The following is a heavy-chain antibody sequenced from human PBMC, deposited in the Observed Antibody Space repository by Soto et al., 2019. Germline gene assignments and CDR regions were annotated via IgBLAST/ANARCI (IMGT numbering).Heavy chain of an antibody. J-gene: IGHJ4*02. CDR2: FSLSGTT. Sequence: PSETLSLTCTVSGASITGSFFWSWIRQPAGKGLEWIGRFSLSGTTNYNPSLRSRVTMSADVSKNQFSLRLTSLTAADTALYYCARGMTPPGAPAWYYFDSWGQGTLVTVSS. CDR3: ARGMTPPGAPAWYYFDS. D-gene: IGHD2-8*02. CDR1: GASITGSFF. V-gene: IGHV4-4*07.